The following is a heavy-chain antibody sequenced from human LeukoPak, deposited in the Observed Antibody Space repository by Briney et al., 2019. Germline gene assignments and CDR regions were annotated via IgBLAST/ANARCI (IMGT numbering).Heavy chain of an antibody. CDR2: IDWDDDK. CDR3: SRTPQDCSGPNCHAESYFDY. CDR1: GFSLSTRGMR. D-gene: IGHD2-2*01. Sequence: ESGPTLVNPTQTLTLTCTFSGFSLSTRGMRVSWIRQPPGRALEWLARIDWDDDKVYNTSPKTRLTISKDTSKNQVILTMTNMDPVDTATYYCSRTPQDCSGPNCHAESYFDYWGQGALVTVSS. J-gene: IGHJ4*02. V-gene: IGHV2-70*04.